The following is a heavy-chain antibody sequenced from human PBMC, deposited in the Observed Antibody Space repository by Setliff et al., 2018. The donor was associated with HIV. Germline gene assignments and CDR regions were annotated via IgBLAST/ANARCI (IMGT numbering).Heavy chain of an antibody. Sequence: SETLSLTCTVSGDSISSGSYYWSWFRQPAGKELEWIGLIYISGSTIYNPSLKGRVTITINTSKRQFSLNLSSVTAADSAMYYCARESGIVGAQGFDYWSQGTLVTVSS. CDR2: IYISGST. CDR3: ARESGIVGAQGFDY. V-gene: IGHV4-61*02. D-gene: IGHD1-26*01. J-gene: IGHJ4*02. CDR1: GDSISSGSYY.